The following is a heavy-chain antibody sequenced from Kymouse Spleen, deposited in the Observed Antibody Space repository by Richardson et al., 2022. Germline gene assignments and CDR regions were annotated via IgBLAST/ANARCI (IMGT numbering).Heavy chain of an antibody. CDR3: ARENNWNYGFDY. Sequence: QVQLQQWGAGLLKPSETLSLTCAVYGGSFSGYYWSWIRQPPGKGLEWIGEINHSGSTNYNPSLKSRVTISVDTSKNQFSLKLSSVTAADTAVYYCARENNWNYGFDYWGQGTLVTVSS. CDR2: INHSGST. V-gene: IGHV4-34*01. CDR1: GGSFSGYY. D-gene: IGHD1-7*01. J-gene: IGHJ4*02.